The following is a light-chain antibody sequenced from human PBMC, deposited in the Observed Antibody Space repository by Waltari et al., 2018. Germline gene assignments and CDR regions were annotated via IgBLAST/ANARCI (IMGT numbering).Light chain of an antibody. CDR3: CSYVQKDIWL. CDR1: TGDGGRSKF. V-gene: IGLV2-23*02. Sequence: QSALTQPASVSGAPGQSITTSCPGTTGDGGRSKFPSWYQHHPGKVPKLIIYEVIKRPSGISDRFTGSKSGNTASLSISGLQAEDEADYYCCSYVQKDIWLFGGGTKVTVL. CDR2: EVI. J-gene: IGLJ3*02.